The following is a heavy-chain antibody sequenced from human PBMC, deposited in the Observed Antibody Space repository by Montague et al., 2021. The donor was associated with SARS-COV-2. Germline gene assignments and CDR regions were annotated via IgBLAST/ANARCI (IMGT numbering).Heavy chain of an antibody. CDR1: GDSVSSNSAA. V-gene: IGHV6-1*01. CDR2: TYYRSKWYN. J-gene: IGHJ6*02. D-gene: IGHD5-18*01. Sequence: CAISGDSVSSNSAAWNWIRQSPSRGLEWLGGTYYRSKWYNDYAVSVKSRITINPDTSKNQFSLQLNSVTPEDTAVYYCARDTRIQLWFDRDYYGMDVWGQGTPVTVSS. CDR3: ARDTRIQLWFDRDYYGMDV.